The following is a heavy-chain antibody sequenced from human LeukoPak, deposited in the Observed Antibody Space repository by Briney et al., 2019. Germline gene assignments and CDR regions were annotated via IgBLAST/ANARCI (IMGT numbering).Heavy chain of an antibody. CDR2: IIPILGTA. Sequence: GASVKVSCKASGGTFSSYAISWVRRAPGQGLEWMGRIIPILGTANYAQKFQGRVTITADESTSTAYMELSSLRSEDTAVYYCARDLLSGWVDPWGQGTLVTVSS. J-gene: IGHJ5*02. CDR1: GGTFSSYA. CDR3: ARDLLSGWVDP. D-gene: IGHD1-26*01. V-gene: IGHV1-69*11.